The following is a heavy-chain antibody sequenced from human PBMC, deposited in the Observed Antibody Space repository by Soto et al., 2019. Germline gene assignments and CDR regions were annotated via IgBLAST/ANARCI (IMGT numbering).Heavy chain of an antibody. J-gene: IGHJ4*02. D-gene: IGHD3-22*01. Sequence: SETLSLTCTVSGGSISSYYWSWIRQPPGKGLEWIGYIYYSGSTNYNPSLKSRVTISVDTSKNQFSLKLSSVTAADTAVYYCVSSVYYYDSSGYYDYWGQGTLVTVSS. V-gene: IGHV4-59*01. CDR2: IYYSGST. CDR1: GGSISSYY. CDR3: VSSVYYYDSSGYYDY.